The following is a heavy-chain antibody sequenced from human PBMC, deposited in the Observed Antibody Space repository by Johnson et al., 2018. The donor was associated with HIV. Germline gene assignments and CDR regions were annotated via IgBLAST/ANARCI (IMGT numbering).Heavy chain of an antibody. CDR1: RFTFRSYW. CDR2: IKQDGSEK. D-gene: IGHD6-6*01. V-gene: IGHV3-7*01. J-gene: IGHJ3*02. CDR3: ARAGGSSLAFDI. Sequence: VQLVESGGGLVQPGGSLRLSCAASRFTFRSYWMSWVRPAPGKGLSWVANIKQDGSEKSYVASVKGRFTISRDNAKNSLYLQMHSLRAEDTAVYYCARAGGSSLAFDIWGQGTMVTVSS.